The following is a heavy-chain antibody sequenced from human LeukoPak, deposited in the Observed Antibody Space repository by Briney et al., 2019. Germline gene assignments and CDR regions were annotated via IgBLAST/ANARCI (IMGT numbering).Heavy chain of an antibody. V-gene: IGHV4-39*07. D-gene: IGHD5/OR15-5a*01. J-gene: IGHJ4*02. CDR3: AKGNPFYDY. Sequence: SETLSLTCTVSGGSISSNNYYWGWIRQPPGKGLEWIGNIYTSGSTYYSLSLKSRVIISLDTSENQFSLTLSSVTAADTAVYYCAKGNPFYDYWGQGTLVTVSS. CDR2: IYTSGST. CDR1: GGSISSNNYY.